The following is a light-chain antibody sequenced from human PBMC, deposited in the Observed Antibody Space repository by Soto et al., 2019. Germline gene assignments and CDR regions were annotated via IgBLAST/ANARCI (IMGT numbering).Light chain of an antibody. J-gene: IGLJ2*01. CDR2: DVS. CDR3: SSYTSSSTLV. CDR1: SSDVGGYHY. Sequence: QSALTQPASVSGSPGQSITISCTGTSSDVGGYHYVSWYQQHPGKAPKLIIYDVSNRPSGVSNRFSRSKSGNTASLTISGLQAEDEADYYCSSYTSSSTLVFGGGTKVTVL. V-gene: IGLV2-14*03.